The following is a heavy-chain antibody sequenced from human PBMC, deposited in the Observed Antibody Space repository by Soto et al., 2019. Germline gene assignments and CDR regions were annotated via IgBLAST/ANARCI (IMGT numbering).Heavy chain of an antibody. CDR1: GFTFSSYG. V-gene: IGHV3-30*03. J-gene: IGHJ6*02. CDR2: ISYDGSNK. D-gene: IGHD3-9*01. Sequence: GGSLRLSCAASGFTFSSYGMHWVRQAPGKGLEWVAVISYDGSNKYYADSVKGRFTISRDNSKNTLYLQMNSLRAEDTAVYYCARDGCYDIWTGSCGMDVWGQGTTVTVSS. CDR3: ARDGCYDIWTGSCGMDV.